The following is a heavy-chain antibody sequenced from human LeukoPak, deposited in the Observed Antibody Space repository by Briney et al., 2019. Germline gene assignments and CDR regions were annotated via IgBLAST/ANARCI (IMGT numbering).Heavy chain of an antibody. CDR1: GXAFSGYY. CDR3: ARGKDSSGYYDGLGY. J-gene: IGHJ4*02. Sequence: SSETLSLTCTVYGXAFSGYYWSWIRQPPGKGLELIGEINHSGSINYNPSLKSRVTISVDTSKNQFSLKLSSVTAADTAVYYCARGKDSSGYYDGLGYWGQGTVVTVSS. D-gene: IGHD3-22*01. CDR2: INHSGSI. V-gene: IGHV4-34*01.